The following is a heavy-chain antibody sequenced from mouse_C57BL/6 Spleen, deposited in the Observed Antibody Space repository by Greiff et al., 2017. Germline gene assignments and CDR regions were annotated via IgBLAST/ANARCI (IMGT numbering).Heavy chain of an antibody. D-gene: IGHD2-5*01. V-gene: IGHV1-72*01. CDR1: GYTFTSYW. CDR3: ARDSNYEYFDV. CDR2: IDPNSGGT. Sequence: QVQLQQPGAELVKPGASVKLSCKASGYTFTSYWMHWVKQRPGRGLEWIGRIDPNSGGTKYNEKFKSKATLTADKPSSTAYMPLSSLTSEDAEVYYCARDSNYEYFDVWGTGTTVTVSS. J-gene: IGHJ1*03.